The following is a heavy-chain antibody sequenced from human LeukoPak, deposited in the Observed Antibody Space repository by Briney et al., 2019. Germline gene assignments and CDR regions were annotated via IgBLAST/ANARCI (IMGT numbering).Heavy chain of an antibody. CDR1: GGSISSYY. CDR2: IYHSGST. Sequence: PSETLSLTCTVSGGSISSYYWSWIRQPPGKGLEWIGYIYHSGSTNYNPSLKSRVTISVDTSKNQFSLKLSSVTAADTAVYYCARDQLRFLEWSPYDYYGMDVWGQGTTVTVSS. D-gene: IGHD3-3*01. CDR3: ARDQLRFLEWSPYDYYGMDV. J-gene: IGHJ6*02. V-gene: IGHV4-59*01.